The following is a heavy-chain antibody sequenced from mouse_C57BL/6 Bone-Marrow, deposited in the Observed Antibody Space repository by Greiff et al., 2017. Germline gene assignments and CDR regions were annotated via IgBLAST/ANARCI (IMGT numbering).Heavy chain of an antibody. CDR1: GYTFTSYG. J-gene: IGHJ3*01. Sequence: QVQLQQSGAELARPGASVKLSCKASGYTFTSYGISWVKQRTGQGLEWIGEISPRSGNTYYNEKFKGKATLTADKSSSTAYMELRSLTSEDSAVYFCARWGAYWGQGTLVTVSA. CDR3: ARWGAY. V-gene: IGHV1-81*01. CDR2: ISPRSGNT.